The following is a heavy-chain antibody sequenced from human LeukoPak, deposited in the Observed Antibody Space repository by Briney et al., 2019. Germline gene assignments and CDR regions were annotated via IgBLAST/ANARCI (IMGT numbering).Heavy chain of an antibody. J-gene: IGHJ4*02. CDR2: ISGSATST. V-gene: IGHV3-23*01. Sequence: GGSLRLSCEASGFTFSSYAMYWVRQASGKGLDYVSAISGSATSTYYADSVKGRFTISRDNSKNTLFLQINSLRAEDTAVYYCARGHIAVAGHYGAGPSDSWGQGTLVTVSS. CDR1: GFTFSSYA. D-gene: IGHD6-19*01. CDR3: ARGHIAVAGHYGAGPSDS.